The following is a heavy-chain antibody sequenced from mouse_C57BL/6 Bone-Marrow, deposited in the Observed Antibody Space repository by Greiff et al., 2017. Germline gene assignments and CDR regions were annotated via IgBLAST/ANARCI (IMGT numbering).Heavy chain of an antibody. CDR3: TRYGYYKVSYAMDY. CDR1: GYTFTDYE. J-gene: IGHJ4*01. CDR2: IDPETGGT. D-gene: IGHD2-3*01. V-gene: IGHV1-15*01. Sequence: VQLQQSGAELVRPGASVTLSCKASGYTFTDYEMHWVKQTPVHGLEWIGAIDPETGGTAYNQKFKGKAILTAYKSSSTAYMELRSLTSEDSAVYYCTRYGYYKVSYAMDYWGQGTSVTVSS.